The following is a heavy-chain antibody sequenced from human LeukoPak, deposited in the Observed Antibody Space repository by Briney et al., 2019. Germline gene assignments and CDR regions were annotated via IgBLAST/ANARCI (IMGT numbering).Heavy chain of an antibody. CDR2: IIPIFDTA. CDR3: ARERDGYNPYYFDY. V-gene: IGHV1-69*13. CDR1: GGTFSSYA. D-gene: IGHD5-24*01. Sequence: SVTVSFTASGGTFSSYAISWVRQAPGQGLEWMGGIIPIFDTANYAQKFQGRVTITADESTSTAYMELSSLRSEDTAVYYCARERDGYNPYYFDYWGQGTLVTVSS. J-gene: IGHJ4*02.